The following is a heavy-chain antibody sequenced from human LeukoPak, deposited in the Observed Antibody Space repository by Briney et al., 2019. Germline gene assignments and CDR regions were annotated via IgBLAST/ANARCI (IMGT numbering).Heavy chain of an antibody. CDR1: GFTFSSYS. V-gene: IGHV3-21*01. Sequence: PGGSLRLSCAASGFTFSSYSMNWVRQAPGKGLEWVSSISSSSSYIYYADSVKGRFTISRDNAKNSLYLQMNSLRAEDTAVYYCARGWFSGSRIDYWGQGTLVTVSS. CDR2: ISSSSSYI. CDR3: ARGWFSGSRIDY. J-gene: IGHJ4*02. D-gene: IGHD1-26*01.